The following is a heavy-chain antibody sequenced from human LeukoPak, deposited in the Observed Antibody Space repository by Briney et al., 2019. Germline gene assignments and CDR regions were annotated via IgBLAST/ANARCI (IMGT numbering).Heavy chain of an antibody. CDR2: IYYSGST. CDR1: GGSISSSSYY. CDR3: ARHPGVYFDY. V-gene: IGHV4-39*01. J-gene: IGHJ4*02. Sequence: PSETLSLTCTVSGGSISSSSYYWGWIRQPPGKGLEWIGSIYYSGSTYYNPSLKSRVTISVDTSKNQFSLKLSSVTAADTAVYYCARHPGVYFDYWGQGTLVTVSS.